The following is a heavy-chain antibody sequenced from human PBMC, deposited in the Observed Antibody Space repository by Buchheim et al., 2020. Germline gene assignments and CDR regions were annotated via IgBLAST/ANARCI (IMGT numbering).Heavy chain of an antibody. D-gene: IGHD2-21*01. Sequence: EVQLVESGGGLVQPGGSLRLSCAASGFTFSSYWMHWVRQAPGKGLVWVSRINSDGSSTSYADYVKGRFIISRDNAKNTLYLQMNSLRAEDTAVYYCARDRSGLWWFSVLNWFDPWGQGTL. CDR1: GFTFSSYW. CDR2: INSDGSST. J-gene: IGHJ5*02. CDR3: ARDRSGLWWFSVLNWFDP. V-gene: IGHV3-74*01.